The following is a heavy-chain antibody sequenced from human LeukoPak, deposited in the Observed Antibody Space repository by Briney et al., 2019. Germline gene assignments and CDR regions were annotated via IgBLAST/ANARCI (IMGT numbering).Heavy chain of an antibody. CDR1: GFTFGDYA. V-gene: IGHV3-49*04. D-gene: IGHD2-2*01. J-gene: IGHJ4*02. Sequence: GGSLRLSCTASGFTFGDYAMSWVRQAPGKGLDLVGFIRSKAYGGTTEYAASVKGGFTISRDDSKSIAYLQMNSLKTEDTAVYYCTRVGVPAAMPFDYWGQGTLVTVSS. CDR3: TRVGVPAAMPFDY. CDR2: IRSKAYGGTT.